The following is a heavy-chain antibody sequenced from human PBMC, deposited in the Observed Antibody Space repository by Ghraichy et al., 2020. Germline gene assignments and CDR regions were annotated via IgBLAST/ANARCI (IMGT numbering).Heavy chain of an antibody. CDR1: GGSINNYY. CDR2: IYYRGCA. Sequence: SETLSLTCTVSGGSINNYYWSWIRQPPGKGLEWIGFIYYRGCANYNPSLKSRATISVAASMTQFSLRLRSVTAADTAVYYCARDRAVFGPGGMDVWGQGTTATVSS. J-gene: IGHJ6*02. CDR3: ARDRAVFGPGGMDV. D-gene: IGHD3-3*01. V-gene: IGHV4-59*01.